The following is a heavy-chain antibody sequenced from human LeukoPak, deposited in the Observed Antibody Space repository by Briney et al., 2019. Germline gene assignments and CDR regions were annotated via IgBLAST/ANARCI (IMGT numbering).Heavy chain of an antibody. V-gene: IGHV3-69-1*01. CDR2: ISSSSYI. CDR3: ARWGGYSGYDSDY. Sequence: TPGGSLRLSCAASGFTVTGSYMTWVRQAPGKGLEWVSSISSSSYIYYADSVKGRFTISRDNAKNSLYLQMNSLRAEDTAVYYCARWGGYSGYDSDYWGQGTLVTVSS. D-gene: IGHD5-12*01. CDR1: GFTVTGSY. J-gene: IGHJ4*02.